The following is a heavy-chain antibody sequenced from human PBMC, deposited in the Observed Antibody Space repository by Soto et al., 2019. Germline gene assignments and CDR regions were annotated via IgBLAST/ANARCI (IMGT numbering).Heavy chain of an antibody. D-gene: IGHD6-19*01. V-gene: IGHV4-39*01. CDR2: IYYSGST. J-gene: IGHJ4*02. CDR3: ARPAVAKIVQHPFAY. Sequence: QLQLQESGPGLVKPSETLSLTCTVSGGSISSSSYYWGWIRQPPGKGLEWIGSIYYSGSTYYNPSLKSRVTISVDTSKNQFSLKLSSVTAADTAVYYCARPAVAKIVQHPFAYWGQGTLVTVSS. CDR1: GGSISSSSYY.